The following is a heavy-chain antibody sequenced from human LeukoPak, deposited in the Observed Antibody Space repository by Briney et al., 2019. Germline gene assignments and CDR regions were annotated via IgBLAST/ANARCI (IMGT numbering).Heavy chain of an antibody. CDR3: ARDPALHIAAADMEYYFDY. D-gene: IGHD6-13*01. Sequence: GGSLRLSCAASGFTFSSYGMHWVRQAPGKGLEWVAVIWYDGSNKYYADSVKGRFTISRDNSKNTLYLQMNSLRAEDTAVYYCARDPALHIAAADMEYYFDYWGQGTLVTVSS. CDR1: GFTFSSYG. V-gene: IGHV3-33*01. J-gene: IGHJ4*02. CDR2: IWYDGSNK.